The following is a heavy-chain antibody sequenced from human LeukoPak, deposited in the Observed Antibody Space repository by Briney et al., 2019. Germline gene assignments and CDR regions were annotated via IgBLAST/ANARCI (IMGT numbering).Heavy chain of an antibody. CDR2: ITWDGSST. CDR1: GFIFDDYT. D-gene: IGHD1-26*01. V-gene: IGHV3-43*01. CDR3: ATGSTSSYYHFDY. Sequence: GGSLRLSCAASGFIFDDYTMHWVRQAPGKNLEWVSLITWDGSSTDYSDSVKGRFTISRDNNKNSLSLQMNGLRTEDSAFYYCATGSTSSYYHFDYWGRGTLVTVSS. J-gene: IGHJ4*02.